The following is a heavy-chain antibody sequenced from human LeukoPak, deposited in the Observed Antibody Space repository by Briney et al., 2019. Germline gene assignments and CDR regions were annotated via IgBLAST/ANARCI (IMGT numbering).Heavy chain of an antibody. CDR2: IYTSGST. V-gene: IGHV4-4*07. D-gene: IGHD6-13*01. Sequence: PSETLSLTCTVSGGSISSYYWSWLRQPAGKGLEWIGRIYTSGSTNYNPSLKSRVTMSVDTSKNQFSLKLSSVTAADTAVYYCARDRSSWYLAGAFDIWGQGTMVTVSS. CDR1: GGSISSYY. CDR3: ARDRSSWYLAGAFDI. J-gene: IGHJ3*02.